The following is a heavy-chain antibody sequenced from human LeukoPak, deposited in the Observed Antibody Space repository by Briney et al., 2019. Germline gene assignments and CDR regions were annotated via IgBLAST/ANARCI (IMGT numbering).Heavy chain of an antibody. Sequence: SETLSLTCAVYGGSFSGYYWSWIRQPPGKGLEWIGEINHSGSTNYNPSLKSRVTISVDTSKNQFSLKLSSVTAADTAVYYCARDPPDMAEEALHAFDIWGQGTMVTVSS. CDR1: GGSFSGYY. D-gene: IGHD3-9*01. V-gene: IGHV4-34*01. CDR2: INHSGST. CDR3: ARDPPDMAEEALHAFDI. J-gene: IGHJ3*02.